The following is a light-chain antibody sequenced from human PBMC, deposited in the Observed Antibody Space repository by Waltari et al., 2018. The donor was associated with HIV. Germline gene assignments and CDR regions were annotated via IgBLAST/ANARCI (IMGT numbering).Light chain of an antibody. CDR3: QVWDTNSHHPGV. J-gene: IGLJ3*02. CDR1: KSGRKS. CDR2: DDS. Sequence: SYVLTQPPSVSVAPGKTARLTCGGNKSGRKSGPWSQQQPGQAPVLVIYDDSDLPSGIPERFSGSNSGNTATLTISRVEAGDEADYYCQVWDTNSHHPGVFGGGTKLTVL. V-gene: IGLV3-21*04.